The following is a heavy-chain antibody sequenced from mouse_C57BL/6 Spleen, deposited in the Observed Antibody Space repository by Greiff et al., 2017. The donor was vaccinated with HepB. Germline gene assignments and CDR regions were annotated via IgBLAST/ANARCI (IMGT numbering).Heavy chain of an antibody. Sequence: VQLQQSGAELVRPGTSVKVSCKASGYAFTNYLIEWVKQRPGQGLEWIGVINPGSGGTNYNEKFKGKATLTADKSSSTAYMQLSSLTSEDSAVYFCAREVAQATFWLAYWGQGTLVTVSA. D-gene: IGHD3-2*02. CDR3: AREVAQATFWLAY. V-gene: IGHV1-54*01. CDR1: GYAFTNYL. J-gene: IGHJ3*01. CDR2: INPGSGGT.